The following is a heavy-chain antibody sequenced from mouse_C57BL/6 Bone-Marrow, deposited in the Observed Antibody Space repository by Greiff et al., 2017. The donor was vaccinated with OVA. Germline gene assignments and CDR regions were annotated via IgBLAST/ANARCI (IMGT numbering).Heavy chain of an antibody. J-gene: IGHJ2*01. V-gene: IGHV8-12*01. D-gene: IGHD1-1*01. CDR1: GFSLSTSGMG. CDR3: ARISYYYGSSYVYFDY. CDR2: IYWDDDK. Sequence: QVTLKVSGPGILQSSQTLSLTCSFSGFSLSTSGMGVSWIRQPSGKGLEWLAHIYWDDDKRYNPSLKSRLTISKDTPRNQVFLKITSVDTADTATYYCARISYYYGSSYVYFDYWGQGTTLTVSS.